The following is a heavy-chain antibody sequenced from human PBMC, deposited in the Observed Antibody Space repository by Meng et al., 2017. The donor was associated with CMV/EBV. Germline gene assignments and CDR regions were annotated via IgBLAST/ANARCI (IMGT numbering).Heavy chain of an antibody. CDR2: INHGGST. CDR3: ARVCYYDSSGYYYEGAYYFDY. J-gene: IGHJ4*02. Sequence: SETLSLTCAVYGGSFSGYYWSWIRQPPGKGLEWIGEINHGGSTNYNPSLKSRVTISVDTSKNQFSLKLSSVTAADTAVYYCARVCYYDSSGYYYEGAYYFDYWGQGTLVTVSS. V-gene: IGHV4-34*01. CDR1: GGSFSGYY. D-gene: IGHD3-22*01.